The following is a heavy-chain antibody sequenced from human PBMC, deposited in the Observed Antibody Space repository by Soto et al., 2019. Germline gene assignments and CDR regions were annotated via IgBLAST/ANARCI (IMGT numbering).Heavy chain of an antibody. CDR3: ARLRGIADLGY. J-gene: IGHJ4*02. V-gene: IGHV3-48*01. CDR1: GFTFSTYS. D-gene: IGHD6-13*01. CDR2: ISSSSSTI. Sequence: GGSLRLSCAASGFTFSTYSMNWVRQAPGKGLEWVSYISSSSSTIYYADSVKGRFTISRDNAKNSLYLQMNSLRAEDTAVYYCARLRGIADLGYWGQGTLVTVSS.